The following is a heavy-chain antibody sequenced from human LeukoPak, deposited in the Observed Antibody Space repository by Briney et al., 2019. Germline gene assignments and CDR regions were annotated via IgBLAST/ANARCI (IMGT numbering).Heavy chain of an antibody. Sequence: PGWSLRLSCAASGFTFSDYYMSWIRQAPGKGLERVSYISSSGSTIYYADSVKGRFTISRDNAKNSLYLQMNSLRAEDTAVYYCARVTTVINTPFDYWGQGTLVTVSS. CDR3: ARVTTVINTPFDY. J-gene: IGHJ4*02. D-gene: IGHD4-17*01. CDR2: ISSSGSTI. V-gene: IGHV3-11*04. CDR1: GFTFSDYY.